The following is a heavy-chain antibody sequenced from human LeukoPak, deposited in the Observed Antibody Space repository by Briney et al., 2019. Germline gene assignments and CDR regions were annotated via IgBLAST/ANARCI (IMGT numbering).Heavy chain of an antibody. D-gene: IGHD2-15*01. J-gene: IGHJ3*02. CDR2: IKQDGSEK. Sequence: GGSLRLSCAASGFTFSSYWMSWVRQAPGKGLEWVANIKQDGSEKYYVDSVKGRFTISRDNARNSLYLQMNSLRAEDTAVYYCARVIRVAVDAFDIWGQGTMVTVSS. CDR1: GFTFSSYW. V-gene: IGHV3-7*01. CDR3: ARVIRVAVDAFDI.